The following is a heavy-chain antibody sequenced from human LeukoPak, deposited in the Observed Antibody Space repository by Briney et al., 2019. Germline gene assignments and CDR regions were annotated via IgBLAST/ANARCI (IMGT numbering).Heavy chain of an antibody. Sequence: GGSLRLSCAASGFTFSSYAMSWVRQAPGKGLEWVSAISASGVGTYYADSVKGRFAISRDNSKNTLYLQMNSLRAEDTAVYYCAKTPSSGSPYYFDYWGQGTLVTVSS. CDR1: GFTFSSYA. CDR3: AKTPSSGSPYYFDY. CDR2: ISASGVGT. J-gene: IGHJ4*02. V-gene: IGHV3-23*01. D-gene: IGHD6-19*01.